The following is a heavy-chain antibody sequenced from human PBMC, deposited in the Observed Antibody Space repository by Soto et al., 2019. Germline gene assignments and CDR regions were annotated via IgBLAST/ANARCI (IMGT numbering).Heavy chain of an antibody. V-gene: IGHV1-46*01. CDR3: ARFSSGPHYYYYYGMDV. J-gene: IGHJ6*02. Sequence: ASVKVSCKASGYTFTSYYMHWVRQAPGQGLEWMGIINPSGGSTSYAQKFQGRVTMTRDTSTSTVYMELSSLRSEDTAVYYCARFSSGPHYYYYYGMDVWGQGTTVTVSS. D-gene: IGHD6-19*01. CDR1: GYTFTSYY. CDR2: INPSGGST.